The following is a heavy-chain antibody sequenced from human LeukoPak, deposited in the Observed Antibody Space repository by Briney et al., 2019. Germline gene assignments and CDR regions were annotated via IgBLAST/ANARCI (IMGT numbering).Heavy chain of an antibody. V-gene: IGHV5-51*01. CDR2: IYPGDFDT. D-gene: IGHD2-2*02. CDR1: GYSFTSYW. J-gene: IGHJ5*02. Sequence: GESLKISCKGSGYSFTSYWIGWVRQMPGKGLEWIGIIYPGDFDTRYSPSFQGQVTISADKSISTAYLQWSSLKASDTAMYYCARHFCSSTSCYTRKNWFDPWGQGTLVTVSS. CDR3: ARHFCSSTSCYTRKNWFDP.